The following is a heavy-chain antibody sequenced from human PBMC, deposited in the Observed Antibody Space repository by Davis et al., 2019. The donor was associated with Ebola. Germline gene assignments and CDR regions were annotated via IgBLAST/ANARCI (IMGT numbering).Heavy chain of an antibody. CDR2: INHSGST. CDR1: GGSFSGYY. J-gene: IGHJ4*02. CDR3: ARDLWFRNSGFDY. D-gene: IGHD3-10*01. Sequence: SETLSPTCAVYGGSFSGYYWSWIRQPPGKGLEWIGEINHSGSTNYNPSLKSRVTISVDTSKNQFSLKLSSVTAADTAVYYCARDLWFRNSGFDYWGQGTLVTVSS. V-gene: IGHV4-34*01.